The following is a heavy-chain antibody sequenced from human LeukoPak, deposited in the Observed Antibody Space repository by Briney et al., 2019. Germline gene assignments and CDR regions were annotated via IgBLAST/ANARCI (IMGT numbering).Heavy chain of an antibody. CDR3: ARVRIVATIVNAFDI. CDR1: GYTFTSYY. Sequence: ASVKVSCKASGYTFTSYYMHWVRQAPGQGLEWMGIINPSGGSTSYAQKFQGRVTMTRDMSTSTVYMELSSLRSEDTAVYYCARVRIVATIVNAFDIWGQGTMVTVSS. V-gene: IGHV1-46*01. J-gene: IGHJ3*02. CDR2: INPSGGST. D-gene: IGHD5-12*01.